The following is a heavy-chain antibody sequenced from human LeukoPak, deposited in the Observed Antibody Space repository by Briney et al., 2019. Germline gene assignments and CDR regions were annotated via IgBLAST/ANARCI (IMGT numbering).Heavy chain of an antibody. CDR2: IYNSGST. J-gene: IGHJ4*02. CDR1: GGXIGSYY. V-gene: IGHV4-59*01. Sequence: PSETLSLTCTVSGGXIGSYYWTWIRRPPGKGLEWIGYIYNSGSTNYNPSLKSRVTISVDTSKNQFSLKLSSVTAADTAVYYCARSRDGYNLDYWGQGTLVTVSS. CDR3: ARSRDGYNLDY. D-gene: IGHD5-24*01.